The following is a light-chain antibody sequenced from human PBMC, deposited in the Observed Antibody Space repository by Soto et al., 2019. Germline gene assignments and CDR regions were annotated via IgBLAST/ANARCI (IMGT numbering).Light chain of an antibody. CDR3: QQYNSYSPIT. V-gene: IGKV1-5*01. CDR2: DGS. Sequence: IQITQSPSRPTASIPWIVTMTRRLCPSISRWLAWYQQQPRRAPKLLIYDGSSLEGWVPSEFSGGGSGTEVTLTISGRQPDEYATYYCQQYNSYSPITFGQGTRLEIK. CDR1: PSISRW. J-gene: IGKJ5*01.